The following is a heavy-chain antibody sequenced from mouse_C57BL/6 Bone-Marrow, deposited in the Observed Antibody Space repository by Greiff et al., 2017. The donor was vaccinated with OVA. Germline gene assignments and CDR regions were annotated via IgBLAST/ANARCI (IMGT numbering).Heavy chain of an antibody. Sequence: EVQLQQSGPELVKPGASVKMSCKASGYTFTDYNMHWVKQSHGKSLEWIGYINPNNGGTSYNQKFKGKATLTVNKTSSTAYMELRSLTSEDSAVYYCARMDYGSRRSYYFDDWGQGTTLTVSS. CDR1: GYTFTDYN. CDR2: INPNNGGT. CDR3: ARMDYGSRRSYYFDD. J-gene: IGHJ2*01. D-gene: IGHD1-1*01. V-gene: IGHV1-22*01.